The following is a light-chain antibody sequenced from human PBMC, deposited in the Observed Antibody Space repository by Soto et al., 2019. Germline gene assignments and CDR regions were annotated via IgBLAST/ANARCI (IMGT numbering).Light chain of an antibody. Sequence: DIPMTQSPPSLSASVGDRITITCRASQRITTYLNWYQQKPGKPPGLLIHAASNVKSGVPPRFSGSGSGTEFTLTISSLQPEDFATYYCQQTYISPFTFGQGTKVEI. CDR1: QRITTY. CDR2: AAS. CDR3: QQTYISPFT. V-gene: IGKV1-39*01. J-gene: IGKJ2*01.